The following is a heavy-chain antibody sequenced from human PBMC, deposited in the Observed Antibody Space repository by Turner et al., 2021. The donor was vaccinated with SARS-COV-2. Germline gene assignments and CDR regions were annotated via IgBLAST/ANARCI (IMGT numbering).Heavy chain of an antibody. Sequence: QLHLQESAPGLMRPSETPSLTCTVSGDSISSNHFWGWISQSPGKGLECIGTIFYTGCTYYNPSLKGRVTITVATSKYQFSLRVTSVTAADTAVYYCARQGGREVLLSDPFDIWGQGTVVTISS. CDR2: IFYTGCT. J-gene: IGHJ3*02. CDR3: ARQGGREVLLSDPFDI. CDR1: GDSISSNHF. D-gene: IGHD1-26*01. V-gene: IGHV4-39*01.